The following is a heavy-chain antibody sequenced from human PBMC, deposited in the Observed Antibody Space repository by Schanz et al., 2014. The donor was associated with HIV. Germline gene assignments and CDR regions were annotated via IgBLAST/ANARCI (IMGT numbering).Heavy chain of an antibody. Sequence: QVQLQQWGAGLLKPSETLSLTCAVYGSSVTYFYWTWIRQFPGLGLEWIGGVRHIGGTNYNPSLKSRVPMSMDMSKNHFSLTLTSVTAADTAVYFCARGDFGGNSVDYWGHGNMVTVSS. D-gene: IGHD4-17*01. CDR2: VRHIGGT. J-gene: IGHJ4*01. V-gene: IGHV4-34*02. CDR3: ARGDFGGNSVDY. CDR1: GSSVTYFY.